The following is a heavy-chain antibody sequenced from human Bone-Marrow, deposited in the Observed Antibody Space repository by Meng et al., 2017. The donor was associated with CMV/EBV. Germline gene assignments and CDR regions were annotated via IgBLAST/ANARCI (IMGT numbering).Heavy chain of an antibody. CDR3: ARDYRITIFGVTHRYYYYYGMDV. Sequence: SVKVSCKASGGTFNNFAISWVRQAPGQGLVWMGGIIPIFDTANYAQKFQDRVTITTDESTSTAYMELSSLRSEDTAVYYCARDYRITIFGVTHRYYYYYGMDVWGQGTTVTVSS. J-gene: IGHJ6*02. V-gene: IGHV1-69*05. CDR1: GGTFNNFA. D-gene: IGHD3-3*01. CDR2: IIPIFDTA.